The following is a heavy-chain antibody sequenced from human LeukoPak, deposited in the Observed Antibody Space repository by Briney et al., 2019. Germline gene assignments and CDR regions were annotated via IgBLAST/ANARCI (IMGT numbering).Heavy chain of an antibody. Sequence: SETLSLTCAVSGDSISSGGYSWSWIRQPPGKGLEWIGYIYHGGSAYYSPSLQSRVSISVDKSRNQFSLRLNSVTAADTAVYYCARLYYDSSGYYQICYFDYWGQGTLVTVSS. V-gene: IGHV4-30-2*01. CDR2: IYHGGSA. CDR1: GDSISSGGYS. D-gene: IGHD3-22*01. J-gene: IGHJ4*02. CDR3: ARLYYDSSGYYQICYFDY.